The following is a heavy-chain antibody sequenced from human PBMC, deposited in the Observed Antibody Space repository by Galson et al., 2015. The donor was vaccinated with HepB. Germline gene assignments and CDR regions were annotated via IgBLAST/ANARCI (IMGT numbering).Heavy chain of an antibody. CDR3: AREGGYCSSTSCWRFYYYGMDV. V-gene: IGHV3-30*04. D-gene: IGHD2-2*01. CDR1: GFTFSSYA. Sequence: SLRLSCAASGFTFSSYAMHWVRQAPGKGLEWVAVISYDGSNKYYADSVKGRFTISRDNSKNTLYLQMNSLRAEDTAVYYCAREGGYCSSTSCWRFYYYGMDVWGQGTTVTVSS. CDR2: ISYDGSNK. J-gene: IGHJ6*02.